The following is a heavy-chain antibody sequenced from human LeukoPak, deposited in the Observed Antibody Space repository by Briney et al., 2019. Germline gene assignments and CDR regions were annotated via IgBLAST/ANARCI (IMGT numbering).Heavy chain of an antibody. CDR2: IYYSGSP. CDR1: GGLISLRGYY. Sequence: SQTLSLTCTVSGGLISLRGYYCSSIRQHPGNGLQWIGSIYYSGSPYYNPSLKILVTISVDPAKNQFSLKLSSVTSHDSAFYSCARAFSRDGSVRYPYDYWGQGTLVTVSS. V-gene: IGHV4-31*01. J-gene: IGHJ4*02. D-gene: IGHD3-10*01. CDR3: ARAFSRDGSVRYPYDY.